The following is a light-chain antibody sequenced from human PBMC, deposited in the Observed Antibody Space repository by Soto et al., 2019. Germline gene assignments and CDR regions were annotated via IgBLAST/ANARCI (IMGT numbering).Light chain of an antibody. J-gene: IGLJ1*01. CDR1: KLGDKY. Sequence: SYELTQPPSVSVSPGQTASITCSGDKLGDKYACWYQQKPGQSPVLVIYQDSKRPSGVSNRFSGSKSGNTASLTISGLQAEDEADYYCSSYTTSSTYVFGTGTKLTVL. CDR3: SSYTTSSTYV. CDR2: QDS. V-gene: IGLV3-1*01.